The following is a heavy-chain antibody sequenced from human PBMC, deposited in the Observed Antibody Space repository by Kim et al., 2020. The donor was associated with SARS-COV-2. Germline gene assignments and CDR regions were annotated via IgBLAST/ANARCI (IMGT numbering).Heavy chain of an antibody. V-gene: IGHV3-74*01. J-gene: IGHJ4*02. CDR3: AKTVRPRNTGRVVTPAPFDY. CDR1: GFTFSSYW. D-gene: IGHD2-21*02. Sequence: GGSLRLSCAASGFTFSSYWMHWVRQAPGKGLVWVSRINSDGSSTSYADSVKGRFTISRDNAKNTLYLQMNSLRAEDTAVYYCAKTVRPRNTGRVVTPAPFDYWGQGTLVTVSS. CDR2: INSDGSST.